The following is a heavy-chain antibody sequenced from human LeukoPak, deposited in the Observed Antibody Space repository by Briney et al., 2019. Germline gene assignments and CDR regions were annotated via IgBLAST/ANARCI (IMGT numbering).Heavy chain of an antibody. Sequence: GASVKVSCKASGYTFTSYGISWVRQAPGQGLEWMGWISAYNGNTNYAQKLQGRVTMTTDTSTSTAYMELRSLRSDDTAVYYCARDWETYGDYPSGFDYWGQGTLVTVSS. J-gene: IGHJ4*02. D-gene: IGHD4-17*01. CDR1: GYTFTSYG. CDR3: ARDWETYGDYPSGFDY. CDR2: ISAYNGNT. V-gene: IGHV1-18*01.